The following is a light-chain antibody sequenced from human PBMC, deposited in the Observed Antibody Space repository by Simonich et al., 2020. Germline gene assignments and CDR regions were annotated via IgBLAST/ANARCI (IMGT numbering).Light chain of an antibody. CDR1: QSVSSN. CDR2: GAS. Sequence: EIVMTQSPATLSVSPGERATLSCRASQSVSSNLAWYQQKPGQAPRLLISGASTMATGIPARFSGSGSGTEFTLTISSMQSEDFAVYYCQQYNNWPPQEPYTFGQGTKLEIK. CDR3: QQYNNWPPQEPYT. J-gene: IGKJ2*01. V-gene: IGKV3-15*01.